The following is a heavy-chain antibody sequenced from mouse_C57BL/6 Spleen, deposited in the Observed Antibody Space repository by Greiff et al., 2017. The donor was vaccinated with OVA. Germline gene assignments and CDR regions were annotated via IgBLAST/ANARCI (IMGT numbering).Heavy chain of an antibody. Sequence: QVQLQQSGAELVRPGASVTLSCKASGYTFTDYEMHWVKQTPVHGLEWIGAIDPETGGTAYNQKFKGKAILTADKSSSTAYMELRSLTSEDSAVYYCTRFYYSNYGAMDYWGQGTSVTVSS. D-gene: IGHD2-5*01. CDR3: TRFYYSNYGAMDY. CDR2: IDPETGGT. V-gene: IGHV1-15*01. J-gene: IGHJ4*01. CDR1: GYTFTDYE.